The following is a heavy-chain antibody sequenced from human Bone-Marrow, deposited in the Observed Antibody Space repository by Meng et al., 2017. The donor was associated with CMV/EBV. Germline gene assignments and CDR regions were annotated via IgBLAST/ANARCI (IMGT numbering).Heavy chain of an antibody. Sequence: ASVKVSCKASGYTFTGYYMHWVRQAPGQGLEWMGWINPNSGGTNYAQKFQGRVTMTRDTSISTAYMELSRLRSDDTAVYYCARQTPSLGATPHLDYWGQGPRVTVSS. D-gene: IGHD1-26*01. CDR1: GYTFTGYY. CDR3: ARQTPSLGATPHLDY. J-gene: IGHJ4*02. V-gene: IGHV1-2*02. CDR2: INPNSGGT.